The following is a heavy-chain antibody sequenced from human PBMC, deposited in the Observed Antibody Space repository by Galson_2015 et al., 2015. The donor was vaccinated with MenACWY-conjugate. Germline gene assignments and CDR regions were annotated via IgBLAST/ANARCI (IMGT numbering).Heavy chain of an antibody. CDR2: ITSDGRST. J-gene: IGHJ4*02. V-gene: IGHV3-74*01. D-gene: IGHD1-26*01. Sequence: SLSLSCAASGFTFSTYWMHWVRQAPGKGLVWVSRITSDGRSTSYAGSVNGRFTISRDNATNTLYLQMNSLRAEDTAVYYCARLGGNYRTTSHFDYWGQGTLVTVSS. CDR1: GFTFSTYW. CDR3: ARLGGNYRTTSHFDY.